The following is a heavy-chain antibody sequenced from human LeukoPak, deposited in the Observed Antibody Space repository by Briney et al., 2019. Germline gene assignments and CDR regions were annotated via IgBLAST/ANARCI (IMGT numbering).Heavy chain of an antibody. V-gene: IGHV5-51*01. CDR1: GYSFTSYW. CDR3: ARRSAVAGRFNDFDY. CDR2: IFPVDSDT. J-gene: IGHJ4*02. D-gene: IGHD6-19*01. Sequence: PGESLKISCKGSGYSFTSYWIGWVRQMPGKGLEWMGVIFPVDSDTRYSPSFHGQVTISADKSISTAYLQWSSLKASDTAMYYCARRSAVAGRFNDFDYWGQGTLVTVSS.